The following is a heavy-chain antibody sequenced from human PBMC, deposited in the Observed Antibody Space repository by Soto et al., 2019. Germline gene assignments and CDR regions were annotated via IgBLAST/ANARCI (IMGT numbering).Heavy chain of an antibody. CDR1: GFTFSSYA. D-gene: IGHD2-2*01. CDR3: AKDSDIVVVPAVPSYAFDI. CDR2: ISGSGGST. V-gene: IGHV3-23*01. J-gene: IGHJ3*02. Sequence: GGSLRLSCAASGFTFSSYAMSWVRQAPGKGLEWVSAISGSGGSTYYADSVKGRFTISRDNSKNTLYLQMNSLRAEDTAVYYYAKDSDIVVVPAVPSYAFDIWGQGTMVTVSS.